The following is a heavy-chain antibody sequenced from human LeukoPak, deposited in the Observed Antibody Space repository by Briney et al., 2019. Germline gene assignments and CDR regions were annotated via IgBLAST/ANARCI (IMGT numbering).Heavy chain of an antibody. D-gene: IGHD2-2*01. CDR3: ATSPLDCSSTSCYGPHFDY. J-gene: IGHJ4*02. Sequence: GASVKVSCKASGYTFTGYYMHWVRQAPGQGLEWMGWINPNSGGTNYAQKFQGWVTMTRDTSISTAYMELSRLRSDDTAVYYCATSPLDCSSTSCYGPHFDYWGQGTLVTVSS. V-gene: IGHV1-2*04. CDR1: GYTFTGYY. CDR2: INPNSGGT.